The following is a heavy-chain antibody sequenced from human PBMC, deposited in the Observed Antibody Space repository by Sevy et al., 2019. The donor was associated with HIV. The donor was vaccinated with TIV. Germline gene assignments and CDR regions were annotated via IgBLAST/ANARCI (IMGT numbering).Heavy chain of an antibody. D-gene: IGHD2-8*01. J-gene: IGHJ5*02. V-gene: IGHV4-31*11. Sequence: SETLSLTCAVSGGSVSSDNYYWTWIRQHPGKGLEWIGYIYHLGSTSSNPSLKSRVTISVDTSKNQFSLKLRSVTAADTAVYFCVREAGYCSNGVCYMGWFDPWGQGTLVTVSS. CDR2: IYHLGST. CDR3: VREAGYCSNGVCYMGWFDP. CDR1: GGSVSSDNYY.